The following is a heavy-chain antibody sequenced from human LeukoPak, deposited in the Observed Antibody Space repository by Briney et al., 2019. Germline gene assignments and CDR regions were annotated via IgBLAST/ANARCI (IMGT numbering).Heavy chain of an antibody. J-gene: IGHJ4*02. D-gene: IGHD3-22*01. CDR1: GFPFNAYW. V-gene: IGHV3-53*01. CDR3: ARAAYDSNGFTANHDY. Sequence: PGGSLRLSCAASGFPFNAYWMTWVRQVPGKGLEWVSVLYSDGSTFYADSVKGRFTISRDNSKNTLHLQMNNLRAEDTAIYYCARAAYDSNGFTANHDYWGQGTLVTVSS. CDR2: LYSDGST.